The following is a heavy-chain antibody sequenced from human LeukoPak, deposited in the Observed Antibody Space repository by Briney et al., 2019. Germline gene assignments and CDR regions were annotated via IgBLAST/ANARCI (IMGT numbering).Heavy chain of an antibody. CDR3: ARVPLRFLEWLLLFDY. D-gene: IGHD3-3*01. V-gene: IGHV3-30-3*01. Sequence: MXWXXXXPGKGLEWVTLXSYDGSNKYYADSVEGRFTITRDNSKNTLYLQMNSLRAEDTAVYYCARVPLRFLEWLLLFDYWGQGTLVTVSS. J-gene: IGHJ4*02. CDR2: XSYDGSNK.